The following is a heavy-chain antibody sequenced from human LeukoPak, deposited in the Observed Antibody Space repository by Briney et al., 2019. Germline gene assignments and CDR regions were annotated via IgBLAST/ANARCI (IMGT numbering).Heavy chain of an antibody. J-gene: IGHJ5*02. CDR3: ARDSPHNIVVVVAATSKGANWFDP. Sequence: SETLSLTCTVSGGSISSSSYYWGWIRQPPGKGLEWIGSIYYSGSTYYNPSLKSRVTISVDTSKNQFSLKLSSVTAADTAVYYCARDSPHNIVVVVAATSKGANWFDPWGQGTLVTVSS. V-gene: IGHV4-39*07. CDR1: GGSISSSSYY. D-gene: IGHD2-15*01. CDR2: IYYSGST.